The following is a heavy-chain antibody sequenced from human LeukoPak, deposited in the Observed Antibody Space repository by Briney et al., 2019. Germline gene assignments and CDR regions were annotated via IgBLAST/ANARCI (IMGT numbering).Heavy chain of an antibody. V-gene: IGHV3-30-3*01. CDR1: GFTFSSYA. Sequence: GGSLRLSCAASGFTFSSYAMHWVRQAPGKGLEWVAVISYDGSNKYYADSVKGRFTISRDNSKNTLYLQMNSLRAEDTAVYYCATTTDDGHSDYWGQGTLVTVSS. CDR3: ATTTDDGHSDY. J-gene: IGHJ4*02. CDR2: ISYDGSNK. D-gene: IGHD1-1*01.